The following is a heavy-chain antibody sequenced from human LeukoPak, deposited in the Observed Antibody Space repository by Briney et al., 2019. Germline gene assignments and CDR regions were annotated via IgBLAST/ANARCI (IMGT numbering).Heavy chain of an antibody. D-gene: IGHD3-10*01. J-gene: IGHJ4*02. CDR3: ARFYGSGSLINFDY. V-gene: IGHV5-51*01. CDR1: GYSFTTYW. Sequence: GESLKIPCKGSGYSFTTYWIGWVRQMPGKGLEWMGIIYPGDSDTRYSPSFQGQVTTSADKSISTAYLQWSSLKASDTAMYFCARFYGSGSLINFDYWGQGTLVTVSS. CDR2: IYPGDSDT.